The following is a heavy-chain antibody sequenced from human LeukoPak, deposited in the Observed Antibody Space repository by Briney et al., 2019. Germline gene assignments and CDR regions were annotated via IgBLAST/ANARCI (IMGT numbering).Heavy chain of an antibody. CDR3: ARVPYYYDSSGPNDY. Sequence: GGSLRLSCVASGFTFSHYAMNWVRQAPGKELEWVSTIIAGGGGTYYADSVKGRFTISRDNSRNTLYLQMNSLRAEDTAVYYCARVPYYYDSSGPNDYWGQGTLVTVSS. D-gene: IGHD3-22*01. J-gene: IGHJ4*02. CDR1: GFTFSHYA. CDR2: IIAGGGGT. V-gene: IGHV3-23*01.